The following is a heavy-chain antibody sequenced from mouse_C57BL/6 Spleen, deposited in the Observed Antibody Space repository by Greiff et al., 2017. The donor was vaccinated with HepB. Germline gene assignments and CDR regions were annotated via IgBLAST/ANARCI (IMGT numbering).Heavy chain of an antibody. CDR3: ARQSQISYYYAMDY. J-gene: IGHJ4*01. V-gene: IGHV1-76*01. Sequence: QVQLKQSGAELVRPGASVKLSCKASGYTFTDYYINWVKQRPGQGLEWIARIYPGSGNTYYNEKFKGKATLTAEKSSSTAYMQLSSLTSEDSAVYFCARQSQISYYYAMDYWGQGTSVTVSS. CDR1: GYTFTDYY. CDR2: IYPGSGNT.